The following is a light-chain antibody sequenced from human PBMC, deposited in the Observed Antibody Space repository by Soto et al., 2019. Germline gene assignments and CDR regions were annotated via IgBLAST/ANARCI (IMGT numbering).Light chain of an antibody. CDR2: DAS. CDR1: QTVGSN. J-gene: IGKJ2*01. CDR3: QQYYQWPSYT. Sequence: EIVMTQSPLTLSASPGERATFSCRASQTVGSNMAWYQQKPGQSPRLLVYDASTRATAIPARFSGSGSGTEFTLTITSLQPEDFAVYYCQQYYQWPSYTFGQGTKVDI. V-gene: IGKV3-15*01.